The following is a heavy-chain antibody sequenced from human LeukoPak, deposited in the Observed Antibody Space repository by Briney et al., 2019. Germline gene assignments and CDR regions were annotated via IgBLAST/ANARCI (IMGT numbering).Heavy chain of an antibody. V-gene: IGHV1-2*02. CDR3: ARAGSVVVPDEEVGNWFDA. D-gene: IGHD2-2*01. J-gene: IGHJ5*02. CDR1: GYTFTGYY. CDR2: INPNSGGT. Sequence: ASVKVSCKASGYTFTGYYMHWVRQAPGQGLEWMGWINPNSGGTDYAQKFQGRVTMTRDTSISTAYMELSRLRSDDTAVYYCARAGSVVVPDEEVGNWFDAWGQGTLVTVSS.